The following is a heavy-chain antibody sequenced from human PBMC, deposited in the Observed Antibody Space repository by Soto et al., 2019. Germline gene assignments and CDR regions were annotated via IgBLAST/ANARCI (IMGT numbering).Heavy chain of an antibody. CDR1: GFTFSSYA. D-gene: IGHD1-26*01. CDR2: ISGSGGST. CDR3: AKDNKWELLVVPKCDY. J-gene: IGHJ4*02. Sequence: PGGSLRLSCAASGFTFSSYAMSWVRQAPGKGLEWVSAISGSGGSTYYADSVKGRFTISRDNSKNTLYLQMNSLRAEDTAVYYCAKDNKWELLVVPKCDYWGQGTLVTVSS. V-gene: IGHV3-23*01.